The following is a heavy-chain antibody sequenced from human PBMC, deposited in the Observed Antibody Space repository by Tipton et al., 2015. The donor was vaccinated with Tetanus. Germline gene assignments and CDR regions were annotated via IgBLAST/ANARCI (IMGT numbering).Heavy chain of an antibody. CDR1: GGSMDSYY. D-gene: IGHD1-26*01. J-gene: IGHJ4*02. Sequence: TLSLTCTVSGGSMDSYYWSWIRQPPGKGLEWIGYIYYTGSTNYNPSLKSGVTISLDTSKNQFSLKLTSVSAADTAVYYCAKVVGWGDYFDSWGQGILVTVSS. CDR2: IYYTGST. CDR3: AKVVGWGDYFDS. V-gene: IGHV4-59*01.